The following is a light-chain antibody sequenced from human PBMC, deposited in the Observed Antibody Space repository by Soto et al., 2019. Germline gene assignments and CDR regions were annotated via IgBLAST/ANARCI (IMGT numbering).Light chain of an antibody. V-gene: IGLV2-8*01. J-gene: IGLJ2*01. CDR1: SSDVGAYAY. Sequence: QSVLTQPPSASGSPGQSVTISCTGTSSDVGAYAYVSWYQQHPGKAPKLMIYEVNKRPSGVPDRFSGSKSGNMASLTVSGRQAEDEDDYYCSSYAGSNNVVFGAGTKVTVL. CDR2: EVN. CDR3: SSYAGSNNVV.